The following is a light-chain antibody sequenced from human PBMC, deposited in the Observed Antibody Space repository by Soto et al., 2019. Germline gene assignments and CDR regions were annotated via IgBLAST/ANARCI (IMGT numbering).Light chain of an antibody. J-gene: IGKJ5*01. CDR1: QSVSSSY. CDR3: QQRSNWPPFT. V-gene: IGKV3D-20*02. CDR2: GAS. Sequence: ESVLTQSPGTLSLSPGERATLSCRASQSVSSSYLAWYQQKPGQAPRLLIYGASSRATGIPDRFSGSGSGTDFTLTISSLEPEDFAVYYCQQRSNWPPFTFGQGTRLEIK.